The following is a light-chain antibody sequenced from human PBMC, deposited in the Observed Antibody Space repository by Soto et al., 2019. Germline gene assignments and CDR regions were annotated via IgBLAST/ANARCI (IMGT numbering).Light chain of an antibody. CDR3: QQFYDLPIT. Sequence: DIQMTQSPSSLSASVGDRVTITCRASQSIGTWLAWYQQRPGKVPNLLIYQASTLETGVPSRFSGSGFGTDFTFTISSLQPDDSGTYYCQQFYDLPITFGQGTRLEIK. CDR2: QAS. V-gene: IGKV1-5*03. J-gene: IGKJ5*01. CDR1: QSIGTW.